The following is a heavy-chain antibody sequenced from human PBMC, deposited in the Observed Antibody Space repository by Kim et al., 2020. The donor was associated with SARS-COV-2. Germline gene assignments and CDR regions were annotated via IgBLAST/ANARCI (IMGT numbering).Heavy chain of an antibody. Sequence: SETLSLTCTVSGGSISSSSYYWGWIRQPPGKGLEWIGSIYYSGSTYYNPSLKSRVTISVDTSKNQFSLKLSSVTAADTAVYYCARDLPMVRGVTYFDYWGQGTLVTVSS. CDR3: ARDLPMVRGVTYFDY. V-gene: IGHV4-39*07. CDR2: IYYSGST. D-gene: IGHD3-10*01. CDR1: GGSISSSSYY. J-gene: IGHJ4*02.